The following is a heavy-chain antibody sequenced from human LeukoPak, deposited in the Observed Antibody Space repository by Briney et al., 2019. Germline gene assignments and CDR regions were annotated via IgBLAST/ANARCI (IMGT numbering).Heavy chain of an antibody. Sequence: SETLSLTCTVSNGSISIYYWSWVRQPAGKGLEWIGRISTSGSTNYNPSLKSRVTMSLDTSKNQFSLKLSSVTAADTAVYYCAREITVTRPFDYWGPGTLVTVSS. CDR3: AREITVTRPFDY. J-gene: IGHJ4*02. CDR1: NGSISIYY. V-gene: IGHV4-4*07. D-gene: IGHD4-17*01. CDR2: ISTSGST.